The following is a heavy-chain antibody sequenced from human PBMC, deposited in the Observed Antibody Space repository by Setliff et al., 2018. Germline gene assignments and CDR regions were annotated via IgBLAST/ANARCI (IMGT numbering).Heavy chain of an antibody. J-gene: IGHJ4*02. Sequence: ASVKVSCKASGYTFTSYDINWVRQATGQGLEWMGWINAGNGNTKYSQKFQGRVTITRDTSASTAYMELSSLRSEDTAVYYCARGGIAAAGTPDYWGQGTLVTVSS. CDR1: GYTFTSYD. CDR3: ARGGIAAAGTPDY. D-gene: IGHD6-13*01. V-gene: IGHV1-3*01. CDR2: INAGNGNT.